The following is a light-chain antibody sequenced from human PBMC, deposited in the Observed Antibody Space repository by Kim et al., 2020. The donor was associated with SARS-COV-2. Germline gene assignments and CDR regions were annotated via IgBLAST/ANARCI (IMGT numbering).Light chain of an antibody. CDR3: QQTFSTQYS. CDR1: QGVSIN. CDR2: GAS. Sequence: SASVGDRVTITCRATQGVSINLNWYQQRPGKAPRLLIYGASTLQSGVPSRFSGSGSGTGFTLTTSSLQPEDFAIYYCQQTFSTQYSFGQGTKLEI. V-gene: IGKV1-39*01. J-gene: IGKJ2*03.